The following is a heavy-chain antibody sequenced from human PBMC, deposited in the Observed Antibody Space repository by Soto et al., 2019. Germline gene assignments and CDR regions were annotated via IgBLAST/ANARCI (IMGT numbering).Heavy chain of an antibody. CDR3: SRYTGGDWFDH. V-gene: IGHV3-15*01. Sequence: GGSLRLSCAASGFIFTNAWMTWVRQAPGKGLEWVGRIKSKTDGGTTDYAAPVKGRVTISRDDSKNTLYLQMNSLKVEDTAVYYCSRYTGGDWFDHWGQGTLVTVSS. CDR1: GFIFTNAW. D-gene: IGHD1-20*01. J-gene: IGHJ5*02. CDR2: IKSKTDGGTT.